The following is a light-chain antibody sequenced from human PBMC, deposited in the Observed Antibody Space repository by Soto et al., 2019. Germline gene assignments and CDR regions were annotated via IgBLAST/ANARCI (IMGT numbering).Light chain of an antibody. J-gene: IGKJ5*01. V-gene: IGKV1-5*01. CDR1: QTISTW. Sequence: DIQMTQSPSTLSASVGDRVTITCRASQTISTWLAWYQHKPGKAPNLLIYEASTLMSGVPSRFRGSGSGTEFTLTISSLKPGDFATYYCQQSETYPLTFGQGTRLEIK. CDR2: EAS. CDR3: QQSETYPLT.